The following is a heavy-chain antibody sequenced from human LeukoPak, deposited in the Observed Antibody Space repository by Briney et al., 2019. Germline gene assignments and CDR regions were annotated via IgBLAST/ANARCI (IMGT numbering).Heavy chain of an antibody. CDR1: GFTFSSYH. CDR3: ARKELEPYDAFDI. CDR2: VSSSSSYI. J-gene: IGHJ3*02. V-gene: IGHV3-21*01. Sequence: GGSLRLSCTVSGFTFSSYHMDWVRQAPGKGLEWVSSVSSSSSYIYYADSVRGRFTISRDNAKNSLYLQMSSLRAEDTAVYYCARKELEPYDAFDIWGQGTMVTVSS. D-gene: IGHD1-1*01.